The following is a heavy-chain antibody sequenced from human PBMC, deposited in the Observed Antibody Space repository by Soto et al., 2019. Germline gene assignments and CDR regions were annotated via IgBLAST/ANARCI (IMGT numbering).Heavy chain of an antibody. CDR3: ARTVGAAYYFDF. CDR1: GDSMTKYY. Sequence: SETLSLTCNVSGDSMTKYYWSWIRQPAGKGLEWIGRIYTSGSTNYNPSLKSRVTMSIDTSNNHFSLNLKSVTAADTAVYYCARTVGAAYYFDFWGQGALVTVS. V-gene: IGHV4-4*07. J-gene: IGHJ4*02. CDR2: IYTSGST. D-gene: IGHD1-26*01.